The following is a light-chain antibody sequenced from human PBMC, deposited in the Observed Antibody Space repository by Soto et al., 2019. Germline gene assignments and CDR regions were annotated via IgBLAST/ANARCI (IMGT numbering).Light chain of an antibody. V-gene: IGKV3-11*01. CDR2: DAS. Sequence: DIVLTQSPATLSLSPGERATLSCRASQSVGSNLAWYQQKPGQAPRLLIYDASNRATGIPARFSGTGSGTDFTLTISRLVPEDFAVYYCQQRRNGPLFTFGPGTKVDIK. CDR3: QQRRNGPLFT. J-gene: IGKJ3*01. CDR1: QSVGSN.